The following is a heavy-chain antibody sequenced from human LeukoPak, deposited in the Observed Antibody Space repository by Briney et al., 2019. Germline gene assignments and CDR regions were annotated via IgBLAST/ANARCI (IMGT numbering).Heavy chain of an antibody. D-gene: IGHD3-22*01. Sequence: ASVKVSCKASGYTFTSYGISWVRQAPGQGLEWMGWISAYNGNTNYAQKLQGRVTMTTDTSTSTAYMELRSLRSDDTAVYYCARARYYYDSSGYSPDYWGQGTLVTVSS. CDR1: GYTFTSYG. J-gene: IGHJ4*02. V-gene: IGHV1-18*01. CDR3: ARARYYYDSSGYSPDY. CDR2: ISAYNGNT.